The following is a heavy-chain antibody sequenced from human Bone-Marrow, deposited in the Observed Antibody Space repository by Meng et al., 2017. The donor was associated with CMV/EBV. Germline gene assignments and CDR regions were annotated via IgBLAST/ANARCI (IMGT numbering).Heavy chain of an antibody. CDR3: AKSNWGYYFDY. D-gene: IGHD7-27*01. J-gene: IGHJ4*02. V-gene: IGHV3-23*01. Sequence: GESLKISCAASGFTFSSYAMSWVRQAPGKGLEWVSAISGSGGSTYYADSVKGRFTISRDNSKNTLYLQMNSLRAEDTAVYYCAKSNWGYYFDYSCLGTLVTVSS. CDR1: GFTFSSYA. CDR2: ISGSGGST.